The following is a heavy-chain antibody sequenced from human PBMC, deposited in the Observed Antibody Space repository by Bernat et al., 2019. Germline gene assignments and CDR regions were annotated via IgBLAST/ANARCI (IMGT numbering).Heavy chain of an antibody. Sequence: EVQLVESGGGLVQPGGSLRLSCVASGFTLSGYDMYWVRQAPGKGLEWVSAIGTGGDTSFPVSVKGRFTISRENAKNSLYLQMNGLTAGDTAVYYCVRSGIRVSGLDAFDIWGQGTAVTVSS. J-gene: IGHJ3*02. CDR2: IGTGGDT. CDR3: VRSGIRVSGLDAFDI. V-gene: IGHV3-13*01. D-gene: IGHD6-19*01. CDR1: GFTLSGYD.